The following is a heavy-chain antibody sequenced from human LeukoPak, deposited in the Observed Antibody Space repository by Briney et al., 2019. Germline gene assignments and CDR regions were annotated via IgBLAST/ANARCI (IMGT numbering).Heavy chain of an antibody. D-gene: IGHD3-22*01. Sequence: GASVKVSCKASGYTFTSYGISWVRQAPGQGLEWMGWISAYNGNTNYAQKLQGRVTMTTDTSTSTAYMELRSLRSDDTAVYYCAREYYYDSSGLGIPRAQYWGQGTLVTVSS. J-gene: IGHJ4*02. V-gene: IGHV1-18*01. CDR2: ISAYNGNT. CDR3: AREYYYDSSGLGIPRAQY. CDR1: GYTFTSYG.